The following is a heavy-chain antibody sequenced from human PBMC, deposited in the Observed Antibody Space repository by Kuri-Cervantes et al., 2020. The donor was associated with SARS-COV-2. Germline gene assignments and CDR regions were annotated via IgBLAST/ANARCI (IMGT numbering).Heavy chain of an antibody. J-gene: IGHJ4*02. CDR3: AKDRGDFWSGYVAQLRY. CDR1: GFTFSSYA. CDR2: ISSNGGST. V-gene: IGHV3-64*04. Sequence: GGSLRLSCSAPGFTFSSYAMHWVRQAPGKGLEYVSAISSNGGSTYYADSVKGRFTISRDNSKNTLYLQMNSLRAEDTAVYYCAKDRGDFWSGYVAQLRYWGQGTLVTSPQ. D-gene: IGHD3-3*01.